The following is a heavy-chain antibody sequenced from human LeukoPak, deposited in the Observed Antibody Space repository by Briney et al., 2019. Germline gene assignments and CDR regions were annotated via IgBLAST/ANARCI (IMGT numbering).Heavy chain of an antibody. CDR1: GFIFSTYA. J-gene: IGHJ4*02. D-gene: IGHD6-13*01. CDR2: ISCSGGST. CDR3: ARVIRAAPGKGYFDY. V-gene: IGHV3-23*01. Sequence: GGSLRLSCATSGFIFSTYALSWLRQAPGQGREWASSISCSGGSTYHADSVKGRFTISRDSSKNTLYLQMNSLRAEDTAIYYCARVIRAAPGKGYFDYWGQGTLVTVSS.